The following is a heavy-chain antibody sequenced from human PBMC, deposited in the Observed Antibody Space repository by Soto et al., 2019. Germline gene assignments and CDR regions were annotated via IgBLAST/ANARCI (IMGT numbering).Heavy chain of an antibody. CDR1: GSALSSNDEY. Sequence: YLTCTVFGSALSSNDEYWIVVGQPPGKGLEWIGSTQNSGSPYYNPSLKSRVSISLDTSNNQFSLKLTFVTAADTAVYYCVRDPDSGCLEWVQGTLVTVSP. J-gene: IGHJ4*02. D-gene: IGHD1-26*01. V-gene: IGHV4-30-4*01. CDR2: TQNSGSP. CDR3: VRDPDSGCLE.